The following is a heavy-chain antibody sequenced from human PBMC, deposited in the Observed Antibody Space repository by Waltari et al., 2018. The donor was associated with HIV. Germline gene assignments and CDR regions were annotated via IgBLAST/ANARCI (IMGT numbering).Heavy chain of an antibody. J-gene: IGHJ5*02. CDR2: IIPIFGTA. CDR3: ARGDREGWNYGPSWFDP. CDR1: GGTFSSYA. V-gene: IGHV1-69*01. Sequence: QVQLVQSGAEVKKPGSSVKVSCKASGGTFSSYAISWVRQAPGQGLEWMGGIIPIFGTANYAQKFQGRVTITADESTSTAYMELSSLRSEDTAVYYCARGDREGWNYGPSWFDPWGQGTLVTVSS. D-gene: IGHD1-7*01.